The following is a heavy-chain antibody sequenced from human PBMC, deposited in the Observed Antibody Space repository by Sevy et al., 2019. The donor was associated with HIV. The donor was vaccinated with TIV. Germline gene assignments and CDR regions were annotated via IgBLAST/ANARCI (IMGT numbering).Heavy chain of an antibody. J-gene: IGHJ4*02. V-gene: IGHV3-23*01. Sequence: GGSLRLSCAASGFTFDSYAMHWVRQVAGKGLEWVSTISGSGYATYYADSVKGRCIISTDTSRNTFYLQMNSLIVEDSAVYFCAKDRVTVFGVVVTFDSWCQGTLVTVSS. CDR3: AKDRVTVFGVVVTFDS. CDR1: GFTFDSYA. D-gene: IGHD3-3*01. CDR2: ISGSGYAT.